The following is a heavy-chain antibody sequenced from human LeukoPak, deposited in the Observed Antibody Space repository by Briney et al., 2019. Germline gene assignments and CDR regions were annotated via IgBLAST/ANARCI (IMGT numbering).Heavy chain of an antibody. V-gene: IGHV1-46*01. CDR1: GYTFTSYY. D-gene: IGHD3-10*01. CDR3: AREMFSKFGERGYFDY. CDR2: INPSGGST. Sequence: ASVKVSCKASGYTFTSYYMHWVRQAPGQGLEWMGLINPSGGSTSYAQKFQGRVTMTRDTSTSTVYMELSSLRSEDTAVYYCAREMFSKFGERGYFDYWGQGTLVTVSS. J-gene: IGHJ4*02.